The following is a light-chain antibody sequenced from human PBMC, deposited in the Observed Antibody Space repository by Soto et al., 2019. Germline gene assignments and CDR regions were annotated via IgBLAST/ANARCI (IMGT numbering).Light chain of an antibody. Sequence: DIQMTLSPSSLSASVVDRVTITCRASQSISGYLNWYQQKPGRAPKLLIYAASSLQSGVPSRFSGSGSGTDFTLTISSLQPEDFATYHCQQGYTTPITFGQGTRLEIK. J-gene: IGKJ5*01. CDR1: QSISGY. CDR2: AAS. CDR3: QQGYTTPIT. V-gene: IGKV1-39*01.